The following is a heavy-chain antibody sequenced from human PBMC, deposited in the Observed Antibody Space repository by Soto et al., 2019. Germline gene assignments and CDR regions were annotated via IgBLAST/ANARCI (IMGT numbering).Heavy chain of an antibody. CDR3: AHLTYYYDSSAPGVYGMDV. CDR2: ISYDGSNK. CDR1: GFTFSSYA. D-gene: IGHD3-22*01. Sequence: GGSLRLSCAASGFTFSSYAMHWVRQAPGKGLEWVAVISYDGSNKYYADSVKGRFTISRDNSKNTLYLQMNSLRAEDTAVYYCAHLTYYYDSSAPGVYGMDVWGQGTTVTVSS. J-gene: IGHJ6*02. V-gene: IGHV3-30-3*01.